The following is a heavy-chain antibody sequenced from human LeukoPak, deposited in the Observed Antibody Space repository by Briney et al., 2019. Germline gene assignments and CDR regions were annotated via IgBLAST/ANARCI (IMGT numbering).Heavy chain of an antibody. CDR3: AELGITMIGGV. V-gene: IGHV3-20*04. J-gene: IGHJ6*04. D-gene: IGHD3-10*02. CDR2: INWNVGST. CDR1: GFTFDNYG. Sequence: PGRSLRLSCAASGFTFDNYGMSWVRHAPGKGLEWVSDINWNVGSTGYADSVKGRFTISRDNAKNSLYLQMNSLRAEDTALYYCAELGITMIGGVWGKGTTVTISS.